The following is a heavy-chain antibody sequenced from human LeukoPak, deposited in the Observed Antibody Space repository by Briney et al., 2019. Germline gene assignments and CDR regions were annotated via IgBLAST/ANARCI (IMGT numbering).Heavy chain of an antibody. CDR1: GFTFSSYG. CDR3: ARVGSGDIYGYGDY. J-gene: IGHJ4*02. V-gene: IGHV3-30*03. Sequence: AGRSLRLSCAASGFTFSSYGMHWVRQAPGKGLEWVAVISYDGSNKYYADSVKGRFTISRDDSKNTLYLQMSSLRVEDTAVYYCARVGSGDIYGYGDYWGQGTLVTVSS. CDR2: ISYDGSNK. D-gene: IGHD5-18*01.